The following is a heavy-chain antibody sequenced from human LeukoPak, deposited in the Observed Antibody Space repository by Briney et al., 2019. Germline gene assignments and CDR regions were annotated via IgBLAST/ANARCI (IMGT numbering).Heavy chain of an antibody. J-gene: IGHJ4*02. D-gene: IGHD3-10*01. CDR2: INHSGST. Sequence: PGGSLRLSCVGSGFIFSTYWMAWIRQPPGKGLEWIGEINHSGSTNYNPSLKSRVTISVDTSKNQFSLKLSSVTAADTAVYYCARNSYYYGSGSYYIIRYFDYWGQGTLVTVSS. CDR3: ARNSYYYGSGSYYIIRYFDY. CDR1: GFIFSTYW. V-gene: IGHV4-34*08.